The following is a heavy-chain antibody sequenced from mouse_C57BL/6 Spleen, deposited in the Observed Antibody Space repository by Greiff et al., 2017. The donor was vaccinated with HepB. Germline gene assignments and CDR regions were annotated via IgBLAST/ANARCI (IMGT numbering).Heavy chain of an antibody. J-gene: IGHJ1*03. CDR1: GYTFTGYW. D-gene: IGHD1-1*01. CDR3: ASYYGSSYDWYFDV. CDR2: ILPGSGST. V-gene: IGHV1-9*01. Sequence: VKLQQSGAELMKPGASVKLSCKATGYTFTGYWIEWVKQRPGHGLEWIGEILPGSGSTNYNEKFKGKATFTADTSSNTAYMQLSSLTTEDSAIYYCASYYGSSYDWYFDVWGTGTTVTVSS.